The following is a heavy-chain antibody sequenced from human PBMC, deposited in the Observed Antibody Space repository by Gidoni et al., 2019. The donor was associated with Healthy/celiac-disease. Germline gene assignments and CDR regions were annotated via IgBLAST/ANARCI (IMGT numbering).Heavy chain of an antibody. CDR2: ISASNGNT. D-gene: IGHD6-13*01. CDR1: GYTFTSYG. J-gene: IGHJ4*02. CDR3: ARNDAADGTYY. V-gene: IGHV1-18*01. Sequence: QVQLVQSGAEVKKPGASVKVSCKASGYTFTSYGISWVRQAPGQGREWMGWISASNGNTNDAQKLQGRVTMTTDTATSTAYMELRNLRSVDTAVYYCARNDAADGTYYWGQGTLVTVSS.